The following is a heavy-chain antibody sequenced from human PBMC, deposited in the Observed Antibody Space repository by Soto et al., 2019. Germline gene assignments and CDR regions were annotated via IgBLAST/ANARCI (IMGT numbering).Heavy chain of an antibody. CDR2: IWYDGSNK. CDR3: ARDHHTAMVQDV. J-gene: IGHJ6*02. CDR1: GFTFSSYG. D-gene: IGHD5-18*01. V-gene: IGHV3-33*01. Sequence: QVQLVESGGGVVQPGRSLRLSCAASGFTFSSYGMHCVRQAPGKGLEWVAVIWYDGSNKYYTDSVKGRFTISRDNSKSTLYLQMNSLRAEDTAVYYCARDHHTAMVQDVWGQGTTVTVSS.